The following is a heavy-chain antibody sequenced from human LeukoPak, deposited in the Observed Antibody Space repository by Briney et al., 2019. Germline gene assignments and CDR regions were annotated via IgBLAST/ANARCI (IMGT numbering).Heavy chain of an antibody. J-gene: IGHJ6*03. Sequence: GGSLRLSCAASGFTFTMFGMHWVRQAPGKGLEWVAVIWYGGSNKYYADSVKGRFTISRDNSKNTLYLQMNSLRAEDTAVYYCAKLAVAGMGYYYMDVWGKGTTVTVSS. D-gene: IGHD6-19*01. V-gene: IGHV3-30*02. CDR1: GFTFTMFG. CDR3: AKLAVAGMGYYYMDV. CDR2: IWYGGSNK.